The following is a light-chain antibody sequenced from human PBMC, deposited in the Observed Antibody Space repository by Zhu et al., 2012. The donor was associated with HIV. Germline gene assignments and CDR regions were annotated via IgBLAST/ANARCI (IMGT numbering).Light chain of an antibody. CDR1: QSVYSN. J-gene: IGKJ1*01. CDR2: GAS. CDR3: QQYDAWPET. V-gene: IGKV3-15*01. Sequence: ETVMTQSPATLSVSPGERVTLSCGASQSVYSNMAWYQQRPGQPPSLLIYGASARAAGIPARFSGSGFGTEFTPTISSVQSEDFAIYYCQQYDAWPETFGQGTKVEIK.